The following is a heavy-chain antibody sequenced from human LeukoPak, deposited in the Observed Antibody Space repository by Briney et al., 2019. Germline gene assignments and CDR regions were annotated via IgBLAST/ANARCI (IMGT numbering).Heavy chain of an antibody. Sequence: GGSLRLSCAASGFTFSRYWMSWVRQAPGKGLEWVANIKQDGSETYYVDSVKGRFTISRDNAKNSLYLQMNSLRAEDTAVYYCARDGRAWYYWGQGTLVTVSS. V-gene: IGHV3-7*01. CDR1: GFTFSRYW. CDR2: IKQDGSET. J-gene: IGHJ4*02. D-gene: IGHD1-26*01. CDR3: ARDGRAWYY.